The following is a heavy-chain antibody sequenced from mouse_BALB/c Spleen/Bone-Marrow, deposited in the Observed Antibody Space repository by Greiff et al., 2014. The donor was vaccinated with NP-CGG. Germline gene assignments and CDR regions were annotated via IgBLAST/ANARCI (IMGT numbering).Heavy chain of an antibody. J-gene: IGHJ2*01. CDR2: INPNNGGT. D-gene: IGHD2-3*01. Sequence: EVQLQQSGPELVKPGASVKIPCKTSGYTFTEYTMHWVKQSHVKSLEWIGGINPNNGGTSYNQKFKDKATWTVDKSSSTAYMELRSLTSEDSAVYYCARGWLLRHYFDYWGQGTTLTVSS. CDR3: ARGWLLRHYFDY. CDR1: GYTFTEYT. V-gene: IGHV1-18*01.